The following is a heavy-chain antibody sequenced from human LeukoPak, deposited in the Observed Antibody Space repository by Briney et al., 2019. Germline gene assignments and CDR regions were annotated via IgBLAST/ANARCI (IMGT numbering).Heavy chain of an antibody. CDR2: IAGSGATT. J-gene: IGHJ4*02. D-gene: IGHD3-10*01. CDR3: AKHRGNYYFDY. V-gene: IGHV3-23*01. CDR1: GFTFRSYA. Sequence: GGSLRLSCEASGFTFRSYAMSWVRQAPGKGLEWVSSIAGSGATTNYADSVKGRFTTSRDNSKNTLYLQMSSLRAEDTAVYYCAKHRGNYYFDYWGQGTLVTVSS.